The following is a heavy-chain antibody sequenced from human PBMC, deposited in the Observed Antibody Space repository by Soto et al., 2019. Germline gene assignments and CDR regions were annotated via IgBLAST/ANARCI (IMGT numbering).Heavy chain of an antibody. J-gene: IGHJ4*02. CDR3: ARGRGGGGGYNSDYFDY. D-gene: IGHD5-12*01. CDR1: GFTFSNYA. V-gene: IGHV3-30-3*01. CDR2: IPHDGSDK. Sequence: QVQLVESGGGVVQPGRSLRLSCAASGFTFSNYAIHWVRQAPGKGLEWVAVIPHDGSDKYYADSVKGRFTISRDNSKNTLYLQMNSLRTEDTAVYYCARGRGGGGGYNSDYFDYWGQGTLVTVYS.